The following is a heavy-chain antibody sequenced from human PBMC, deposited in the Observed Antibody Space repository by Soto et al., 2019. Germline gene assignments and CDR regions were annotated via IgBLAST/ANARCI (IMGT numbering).Heavy chain of an antibody. CDR2: IYSSRST. CDR3: ARDHPHSYGVYYFDY. V-gene: IGHV4-59*01. Sequence: SETLSLTCTVSGGSISNYYWNWIRQSPGKGLERIGYIYSSRSTHYNPSLQNRVTISIDTSKNQVSLKVNSVTAADTAVYYCARDHPHSYGVYYFDYWGQGTPVT. D-gene: IGHD5-18*01. CDR1: GGSISNYY. J-gene: IGHJ4*02.